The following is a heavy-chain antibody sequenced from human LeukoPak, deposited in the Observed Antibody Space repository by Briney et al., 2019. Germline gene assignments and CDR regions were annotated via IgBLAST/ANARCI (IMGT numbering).Heavy chain of an antibody. J-gene: IGHJ4*02. CDR3: ARVRWLSAAGTEGNFDY. D-gene: IGHD6-13*01. V-gene: IGHV3-21*01. Sequence: GGSLRLSCAASGFTFSSYTMDWVRQAPGKGLEWVSSISSSSSYIYYADSVKGRFTISRDNAKNSLYLQMDSLRAEDTAVYYCARVRWLSAAGTEGNFDYWGQGTLGTVSS. CDR1: GFTFSSYT. CDR2: ISSSSSYI.